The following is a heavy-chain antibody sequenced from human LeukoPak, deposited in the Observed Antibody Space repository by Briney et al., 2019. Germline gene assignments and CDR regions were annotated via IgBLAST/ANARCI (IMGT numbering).Heavy chain of an antibody. CDR1: GGTFSSYA. Sequence: SVKVSCKASGGTFSSYAISWVRQAPGQGLEWMGRIIPILGIANYAQKFQGRVTITAGKSTSTAYMELSSLRSEGTAVYYCARDIRYSSSWYRSWFDPWGQGTLVTVSS. V-gene: IGHV1-69*04. CDR3: ARDIRYSSSWYRSWFDP. J-gene: IGHJ5*02. CDR2: IIPILGIA. D-gene: IGHD6-13*01.